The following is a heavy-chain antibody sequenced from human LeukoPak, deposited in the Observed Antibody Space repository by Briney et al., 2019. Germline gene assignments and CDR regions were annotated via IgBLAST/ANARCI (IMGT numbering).Heavy chain of an antibody. Sequence: SETLSLTCTVSDDSISNSRHHWGWIRQPPGKGLEWTANVYFSGSTYYNPSLKSRVTISVDTSRNQFSLKLSSVTAADTAVYYCAKDSSTCPFDYWGQGTLVTVSS. J-gene: IGHJ4*02. V-gene: IGHV4-39*02. CDR3: AKDSSTCPFDY. D-gene: IGHD5/OR15-5a*01. CDR2: VYFSGST. CDR1: DDSISNSRHH.